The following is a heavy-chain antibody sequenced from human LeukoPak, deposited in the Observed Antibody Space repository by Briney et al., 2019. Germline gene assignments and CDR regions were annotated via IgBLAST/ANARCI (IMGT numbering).Heavy chain of an antibody. D-gene: IGHD3-10*01. Sequence: SETLSLTCTVSGGSISSRSYYWGWIRQPPGKGLEWIGYIYHSGSTYYNPSLKSRVTISVDRSKNQFSLKLSSVTAADTAVYYCARVPNYYGSGIFDYWGQGTLVTVSS. CDR3: ARVPNYYGSGIFDY. J-gene: IGHJ4*02. CDR2: IYHSGST. V-gene: IGHV4-61*05. CDR1: GGSISSRSYY.